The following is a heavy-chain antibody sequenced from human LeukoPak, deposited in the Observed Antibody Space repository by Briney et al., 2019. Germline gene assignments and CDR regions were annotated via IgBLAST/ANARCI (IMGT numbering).Heavy chain of an antibody. J-gene: IGHJ4*02. V-gene: IGHV3-11*01. Sequence: GGSLRLSCVASGFTFSDYYMSWIRQAPGKGLEWVSYISSSGSTIYYADSVKGRFTISRDNAKNSLYLQMNSLRAEDTAVYYCARDIADYYDSSGYSPLDYWGQGTLVTVSS. CDR1: GFTFSDYY. D-gene: IGHD3-22*01. CDR2: ISSSGSTI. CDR3: ARDIADYYDSSGYSPLDY.